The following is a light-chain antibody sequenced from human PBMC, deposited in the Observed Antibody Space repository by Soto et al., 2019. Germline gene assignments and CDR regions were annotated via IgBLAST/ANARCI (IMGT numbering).Light chain of an antibody. V-gene: IGKV3D-15*01. J-gene: IGKJ5*01. CDR1: QSVSSN. CDR2: GAS. Sequence: EIVMTQSPGTLSVSPGEGATLSCRASQSVSSNVAWYQQKPGQAPRLLIYGASTRATGIPARFSGSGSWTEFTLTISSLQSEDFGVYYCQQYKNWPPITFGQGTRLEIK. CDR3: QQYKNWPPIT.